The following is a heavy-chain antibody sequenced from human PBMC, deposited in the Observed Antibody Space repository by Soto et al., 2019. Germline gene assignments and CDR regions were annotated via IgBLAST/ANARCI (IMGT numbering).Heavy chain of an antibody. D-gene: IGHD6-6*01. CDR3: ARVTYCSSAGSESFDY. CDR2: IIPIFGTA. Sequence: GASVKVSCKASGGTFSSYAISWVRQAPGQGLEWMGGIIPIFGTANYAQKFQGRVTITADESTSTAYMELSSLRSEDTAVYYCARVTYCSSAGSESFDYWGQGSLVTLAS. J-gene: IGHJ4*02. CDR1: GGTFSSYA. V-gene: IGHV1-69*13.